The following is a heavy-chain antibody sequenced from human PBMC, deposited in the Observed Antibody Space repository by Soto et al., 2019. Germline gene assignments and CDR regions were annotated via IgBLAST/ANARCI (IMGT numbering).Heavy chain of an antibody. CDR1: GGSFSGYY. J-gene: IGHJ5*02. CDR2: INHSGTT. V-gene: IGHV4-34*01. CDR3: ARVGVRDGDYGVSRFDP. Sequence: SETLSLTCAVYGGSFSGYYWSWIRQPPGKGLEWIGEINHSGTTNYNPSLKSRVTISVDTSKNQFSLKLSSVTAADTVVYYCARVGVRDGDYGVSRFDPWGQGTLVTVSS. D-gene: IGHD4-17*01.